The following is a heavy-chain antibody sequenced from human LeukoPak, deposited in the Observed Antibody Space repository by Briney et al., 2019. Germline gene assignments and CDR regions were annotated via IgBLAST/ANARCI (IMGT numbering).Heavy chain of an antibody. Sequence: KTSQTLSLTCDVSGGSISSGLYSWSWIRQRLGKGLEWIGYIYHTGSTYYNPSLKSRVTISVDTSKNQFSLRLSSVTAADTAVYYCARLQYCSGTSCYWFDPWGQGTLVTVSS. V-gene: IGHV4-30-2*01. CDR3: ARLQYCSGTSCYWFDP. CDR1: GGSISSGLYS. J-gene: IGHJ5*02. D-gene: IGHD2-2*01. CDR2: IYHTGST.